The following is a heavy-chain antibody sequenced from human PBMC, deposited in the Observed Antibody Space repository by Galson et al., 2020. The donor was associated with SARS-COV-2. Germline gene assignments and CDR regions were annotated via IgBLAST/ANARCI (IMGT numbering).Heavy chain of an antibody. CDR1: GFSLSSSGVG. Sequence: SGPTLVKPTQTLTLTCTFSGFSLSSSGVGVGWIRQPPGKALEWIALIYWDDDEHYRPSLKSRLTITKANSKNQVALTMTNMDPVDTGTYFGAQVVYCESSGCWCVVYWGQGTRVTVSS. J-gene: IGHJ4*02. CDR2: IYWDDDE. V-gene: IGHV2-5*02. D-gene: IGHD3-22*01. CDR3: AQVVYCESSGCWCVVY.